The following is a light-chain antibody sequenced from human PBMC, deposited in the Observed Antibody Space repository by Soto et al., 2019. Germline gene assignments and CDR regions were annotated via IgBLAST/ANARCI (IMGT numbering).Light chain of an antibody. CDR2: GAS. V-gene: IGKV3-20*01. CDR3: QQYASSVT. J-gene: IGKJ1*01. CDR1: QSFSSTF. Sequence: EILLTQSPDSLSLSPGDRATLSCRASQSFSSTFFAWYQQKPGQAPRLLIYGASSRPTGIPDRFSGSGSGTDFNLTISRLEPEDFAVYYCQQYASSVTFGQGTKVEIK.